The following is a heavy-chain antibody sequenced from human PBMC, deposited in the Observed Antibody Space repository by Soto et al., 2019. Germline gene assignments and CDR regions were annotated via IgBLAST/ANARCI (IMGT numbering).Heavy chain of an antibody. J-gene: IGHJ4*02. Sequence: EVQLLESGGGLVQPGGSLRLSCAASGFTFSSYAMSWVRQAPGKGLEWVSVISGSGDSTYYADSVKGRFTISRGNSKNSLDLQMNSLRAEDTAVYYCAKRTVGSSYDCWGQGTLVTVSS. CDR1: GFTFSSYA. CDR3: AKRTVGSSYDC. D-gene: IGHD6-13*01. V-gene: IGHV3-23*01. CDR2: ISGSGDST.